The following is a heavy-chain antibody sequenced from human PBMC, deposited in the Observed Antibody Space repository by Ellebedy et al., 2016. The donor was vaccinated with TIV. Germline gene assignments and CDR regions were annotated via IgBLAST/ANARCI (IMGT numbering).Heavy chain of an antibody. D-gene: IGHD5/OR15-5a*01. V-gene: IGHV1-2*02. CDR1: GYTFTDYY. Sequence: AASVKVSCKTSGYTFTDYYIHWVRQAPGQGLEWMAWINPNSGGTNYAQKFQGRVTVTRDTSTSTAFLELSRLRSDDTAVYYCTRDLTNIVSGDYWGQGPWSPSPQ. CDR2: INPNSGGT. CDR3: TRDLTNIVSGDY. J-gene: IGHJ4*02.